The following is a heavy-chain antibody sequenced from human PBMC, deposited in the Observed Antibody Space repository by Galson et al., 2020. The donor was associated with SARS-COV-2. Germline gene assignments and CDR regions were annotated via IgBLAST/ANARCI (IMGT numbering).Heavy chain of an antibody. CDR1: GFPLSNSA. J-gene: IGHJ5*02. CDR3: ARDQSGFVNWFDP. V-gene: IGHV3-48*01. D-gene: IGHD3-3*01. Sequence: GESLKISCVASGFPLSNSAMNWVRQAPGKGLEWVSHISGSGSTTYYVDSVKGRFTISRDKAKNSLYLQMNSLRPEDTAVYYCARDQSGFVNWFDPWGQGTLVTVSS. CDR2: ISGSGSTT.